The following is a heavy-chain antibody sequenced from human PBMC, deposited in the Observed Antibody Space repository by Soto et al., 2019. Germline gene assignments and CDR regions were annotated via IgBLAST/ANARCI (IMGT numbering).Heavy chain of an antibody. CDR2: IYYSGST. CDR3: ATAMGTVVPADGGFDI. V-gene: IGHV4-30-4*01. Sequence: PSETLSLTCTVSGGSISSGDYYWSWIRQPPGKGLEWIGYIYYSGSTYYNPSLKSRVTISVDTSKNQFSLKLSSVTAADTAVYYCATAMGTVVPADGGFDIWGQGTMVTVSS. CDR1: GGSISSGDYY. J-gene: IGHJ3*02. D-gene: IGHD2-2*01.